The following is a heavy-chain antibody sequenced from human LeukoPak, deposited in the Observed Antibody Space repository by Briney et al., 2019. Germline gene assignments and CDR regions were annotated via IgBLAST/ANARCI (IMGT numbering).Heavy chain of an antibody. CDR1: GYTFTSYD. V-gene: IGHV1-8*01. J-gene: IGHJ4*02. CDR2: MSPNSGNT. D-gene: IGHD5-24*01. CDR3: ARGDGYNSGFDY. Sequence: ASVKVSCKASGYTFTSYDINWVRQATGQGLEWMGWMSPNSGNTGYAQKFQGRVTMTRNTSISTAYMELSSLRSEDTAVYYCARGDGYNSGFDYWGQGTLVTVSS.